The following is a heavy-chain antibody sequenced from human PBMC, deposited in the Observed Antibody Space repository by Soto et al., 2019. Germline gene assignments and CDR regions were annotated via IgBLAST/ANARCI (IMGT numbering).Heavy chain of an antibody. CDR3: ARSPSWYSSSWYYYGMDV. CDR2: ISSSSSTI. D-gene: IGHD6-13*01. Sequence: EVQLVESGGGLVQPGGSLRLSCAASGFTFSSYSMNWVRQAPGKGLEWVSYISSSSSTIYYADSVKGRFTISRDNAKNSVYLQMNSLRDEDTALYYCARSPSWYSSSWYYYGMDVWGQGTTVTVSS. J-gene: IGHJ6*02. CDR1: GFTFSSYS. V-gene: IGHV3-48*02.